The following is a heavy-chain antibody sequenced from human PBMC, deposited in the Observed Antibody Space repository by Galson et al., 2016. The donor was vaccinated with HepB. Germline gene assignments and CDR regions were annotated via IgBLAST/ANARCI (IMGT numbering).Heavy chain of an antibody. CDR1: GNTLTKLS. CDR2: FDTEDGET. Sequence: SVKVSCKVFGNTLTKLSMHWVRQAPGKGLEWMGGFDTEDGETIYAQKFQGRVTMTEDTSRDTAYMELSSLISEDTAVYYCATKYHYVRSLRLNGMDVWGQGTTVTVSS. D-gene: IGHD3-22*01. J-gene: IGHJ6*02. CDR3: ATKYHYVRSLRLNGMDV. V-gene: IGHV1-24*01.